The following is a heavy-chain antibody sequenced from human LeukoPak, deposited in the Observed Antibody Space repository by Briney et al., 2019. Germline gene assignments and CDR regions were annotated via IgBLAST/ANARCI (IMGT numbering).Heavy chain of an antibody. J-gene: IGHJ4*02. CDR3: ATDVRGGNRGYY. D-gene: IGHD4-23*01. CDR1: GYTLTELS. Sequence: ASVKISCKVSGYTLTELSMHWVRQAPGKGLEWMGGFDPEDGETIYTQKFQGRVTMTEDTSTDTAYMELSSLRSEDTAVYYCATDVRGGNRGYYWGQGTLVTVSS. V-gene: IGHV1-24*01. CDR2: FDPEDGET.